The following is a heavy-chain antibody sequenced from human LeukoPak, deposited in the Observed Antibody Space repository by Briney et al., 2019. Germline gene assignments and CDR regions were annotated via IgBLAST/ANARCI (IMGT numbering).Heavy chain of an antibody. V-gene: IGHV4-4*07. CDR3: ARAYGAGHYFDY. CDR1: GGSISSYY. Sequence: PSETLSLTCNVSGGSISSYYWSWIRQPAGKGLEWIGRIYSSGSTNYNPSLKSRVSMSVDTSKNQFSLNLSFVTAADTAVYYCARAYGAGHYFDYWGQGTPVTVYS. CDR2: IYSSGST. D-gene: IGHD6-19*01. J-gene: IGHJ4*01.